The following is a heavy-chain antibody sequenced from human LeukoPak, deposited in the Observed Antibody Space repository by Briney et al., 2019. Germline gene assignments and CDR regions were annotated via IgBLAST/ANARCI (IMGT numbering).Heavy chain of an antibody. CDR3: ARSVSWGLLVRDDAFDI. Sequence: PSETLSLTCTVSGCSISGNYWSWTRQPPGKGLEWIGYIHYSGSTNYNPSLKSRVTTTVDTSKKQFYMKLRSVTAADTGVYCCARSVSWGLLVRDDAFDIWGQGTMVTVSS. V-gene: IGHV4-59*08. J-gene: IGHJ3*02. CDR2: IHYSGST. CDR1: GCSISGNY. D-gene: IGHD2-21*01.